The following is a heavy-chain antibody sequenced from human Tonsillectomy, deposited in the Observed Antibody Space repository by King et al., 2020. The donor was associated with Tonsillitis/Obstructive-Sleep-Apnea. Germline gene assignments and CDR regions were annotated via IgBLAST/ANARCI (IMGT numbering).Heavy chain of an antibody. V-gene: IGHV4-34*01. CDR1: GASFSGYY. J-gene: IGHJ4*02. D-gene: IGHD2-2*01. CDR3: ARVGERGEGVPAATYFDY. CDR2: INHSGST. Sequence: VQLQQWGAGLLKPSETLSLTCAVYGASFSGYYWSWIRQPPGKGLEWIGEINHSGSTNYNPSLKSRVTISVDTSKNQFSLKLSSVTAADTAVYYCARVGERGEGVPAATYFDYWGQGTLVTVSS.